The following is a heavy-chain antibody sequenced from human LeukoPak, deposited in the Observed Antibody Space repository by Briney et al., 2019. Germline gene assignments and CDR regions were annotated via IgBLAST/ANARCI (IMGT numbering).Heavy chain of an antibody. D-gene: IGHD7-27*01. CDR3: ARDPELGRPDWFDP. CDR1: GGTFTSYG. V-gene: IGHV1-18*01. Sequence: ASVKVSCKASGGTFTSYGISWVQQAPGQGLEWMGWISAYNGNTNYAQKLQGRVTMTTDTSTSTAYMELRSLRSDDTAVCYCARDPELGRPDWFDPWGQGTLVTVSS. J-gene: IGHJ5*02. CDR2: ISAYNGNT.